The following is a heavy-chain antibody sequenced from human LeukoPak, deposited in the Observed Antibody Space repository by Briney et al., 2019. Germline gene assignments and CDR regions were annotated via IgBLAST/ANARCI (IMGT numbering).Heavy chain of an antibody. J-gene: IGHJ4*02. CDR3: ANDGAAGSSNY. CDR2: IWYDGSNK. CDR1: GFTFSGYG. Sequence: GGSLRLSCAASGFTFSGYGMHWVRQAPGKGLEWVAVIWYDGSNKYYADSVKGRFTISRDNSKNTLYLQMNSLRAEDTAVYYCANDGAAGSSNYWGQGTLVTVSS. V-gene: IGHV3-33*06. D-gene: IGHD6-13*01.